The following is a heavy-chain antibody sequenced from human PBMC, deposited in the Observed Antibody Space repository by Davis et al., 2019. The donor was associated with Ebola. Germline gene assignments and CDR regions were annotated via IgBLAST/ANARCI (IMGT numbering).Heavy chain of an antibody. CDR3: ARGYCSSTSCYTGWYFDL. V-gene: IGHV1-69*10. D-gene: IGHD2-2*02. J-gene: IGHJ2*01. CDR1: GYTFTGYY. CDR2: IIPILGIA. Sequence: SVTVSCKASGYTFTGYYMHWVRQAPGQGLEWMGGIIPILGIANYAQKFQGRVTITADKSTSTAYMELSSLRSEDTAVYYCARGYCSSTSCYTGWYFDLWGRGTLVTVSS.